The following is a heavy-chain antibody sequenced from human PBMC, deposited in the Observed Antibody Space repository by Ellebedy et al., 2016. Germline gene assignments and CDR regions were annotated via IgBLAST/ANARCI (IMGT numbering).Heavy chain of an antibody. J-gene: IGHJ4*02. CDR3: ARESYVGYEHYFDY. V-gene: IGHV3-30*04. D-gene: IGHD5-12*01. CDR2: TKE. CDR1: GFTFRSYD. Sequence: GESLKISCTASGFTFRSYDMHWVRQAPGKGLEWMAGTKEYYADSAKGRFTISRDNSKNTLYLQMNSLRVEDTAIYYCARESYVGYEHYFDYWGQGTLVTVSS.